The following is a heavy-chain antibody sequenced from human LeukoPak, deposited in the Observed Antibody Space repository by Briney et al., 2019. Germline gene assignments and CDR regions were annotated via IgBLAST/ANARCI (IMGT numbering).Heavy chain of an antibody. CDR3: VRSEMGGYTFDY. Sequence: SETLSFTCTVSGGSISNYYWTWIRQPPGKGLEWIGHINYSGSTNYNPSLKSRVTISVDRSKNQFSLNLSSVTAADTAVYYCVRSEMGGYTFDYWGQGTLVTVSS. D-gene: IGHD5-24*01. V-gene: IGHV4-59*01. CDR2: INYSGST. J-gene: IGHJ4*02. CDR1: GGSISNYY.